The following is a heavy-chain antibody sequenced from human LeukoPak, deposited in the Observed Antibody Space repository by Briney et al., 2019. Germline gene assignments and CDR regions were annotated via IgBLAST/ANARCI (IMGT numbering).Heavy chain of an antibody. Sequence: SETLSPTCTVSAVSINTYYAGCIRHPPRKGLECIGFIYSGGNTYYNPSIKSQATISVDTSNNQFSLRLTSVTAADTAMYYCAAGPWELDFWGQGTLVTVSS. V-gene: IGHV4-4*09. D-gene: IGHD1-26*01. CDR1: AVSINTYY. J-gene: IGHJ4*02. CDR2: IYSGGNT. CDR3: AAGPWELDF.